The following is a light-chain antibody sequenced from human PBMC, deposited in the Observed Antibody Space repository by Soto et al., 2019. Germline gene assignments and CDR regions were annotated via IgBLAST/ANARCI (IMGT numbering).Light chain of an antibody. J-gene: IGKJ1*01. Sequence: EIVLTQSPGTLSMSPGERATLSCRASQSVRSNYLAWYQQKPGQAPSLLIYDTSSRATGIPDRFSGSGSGTDFTLTISRLEPEDFAVYYCQHYGDSRTFGQGTKVETK. CDR2: DTS. V-gene: IGKV3-20*01. CDR1: QSVRSNY. CDR3: QHYGDSRT.